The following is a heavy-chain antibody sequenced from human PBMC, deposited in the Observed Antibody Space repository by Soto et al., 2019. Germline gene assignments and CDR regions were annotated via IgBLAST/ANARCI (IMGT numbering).Heavy chain of an antibody. CDR1: GGSISSGGYY. Sequence: QVQLQESGPGLVKPSQTLSLTCTVSGGSISSGGYYWSWIRQHPGKGLEWIGYIYYSGSTYYNPSLKSRVTVSVDPXKNQFSLKLSSVTAADTAVYYCARSPEATVTAFDYWGQGTLVTVSS. J-gene: IGHJ4*02. D-gene: IGHD4-17*01. CDR2: IYYSGST. V-gene: IGHV4-31*03. CDR3: ARSPEATVTAFDY.